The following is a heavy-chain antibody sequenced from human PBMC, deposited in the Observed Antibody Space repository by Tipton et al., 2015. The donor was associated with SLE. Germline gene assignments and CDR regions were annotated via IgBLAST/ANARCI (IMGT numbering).Heavy chain of an antibody. Sequence: TLSLTCTVSGYSISSDYYWGWIRQPPRKGLEWIGSVYHSGSTYYNPSLKSRVTISVDTSKNQFSLKLNSVTAADTAVYYCARGGIQLWNWFDPWGQGTLVTVSS. D-gene: IGHD5-18*01. CDR1: GYSISSDYY. J-gene: IGHJ5*02. CDR3: ARGGIQLWNWFDP. V-gene: IGHV4-38-2*02. CDR2: VYHSGST.